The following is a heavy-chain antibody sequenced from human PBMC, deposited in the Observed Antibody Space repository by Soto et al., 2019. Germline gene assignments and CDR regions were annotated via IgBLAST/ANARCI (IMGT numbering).Heavy chain of an antibody. CDR1: GFTFSSYA. J-gene: IGHJ6*02. Sequence: PGGSLRLSCAASGFTFSSYAMSWVRQAPGKGLEWVSAISGSGGSTYYADSVKGRFTISRDNSKNTLYLQMNSLRAEDTAVYYCTKFRSSRYYYYGMDVWGQGTTVTVSS. CDR2: ISGSGGST. D-gene: IGHD6-13*01. V-gene: IGHV3-23*01. CDR3: TKFRSSRYYYYGMDV.